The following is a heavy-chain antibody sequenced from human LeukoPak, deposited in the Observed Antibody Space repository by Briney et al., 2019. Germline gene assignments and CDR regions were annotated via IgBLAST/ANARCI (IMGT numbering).Heavy chain of an antibody. Sequence: SQTLSLTCAISGDSVSSNSAAWNWIRQSPSRGLEWLGRTYYRSKWYNDYAVSVKSRITINPDTSKNQFSLQLNSVTPEDTAVYYCAREGFSLGATRSYYGMDVWGQGTTVTVSS. CDR3: AREGFSLGATRSYYGMDV. D-gene: IGHD1-26*01. CDR2: TYYRSKWYN. J-gene: IGHJ6*02. V-gene: IGHV6-1*01. CDR1: GDSVSSNSAA.